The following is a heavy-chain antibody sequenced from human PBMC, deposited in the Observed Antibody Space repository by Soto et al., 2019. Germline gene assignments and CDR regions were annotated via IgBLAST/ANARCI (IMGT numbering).Heavy chain of an antibody. D-gene: IGHD6-13*01. V-gene: IGHV6-1*01. CDR1: GDSVSSNSAA. J-gene: IGHJ6*02. CDR2: TYYRSKWYN. CDR3: ASGPSIAAGDYYYYGMDV. Sequence: SQTLSLTCAISGDSVSSNSAAWNWIRQSPSRGLEWLGRTYYRSKWYNDYAVSVKSRITINPDTSKNQFSLQLNSVTPEDTAVYYCASGPSIAAGDYYYYGMDVWGQGTTVTAP.